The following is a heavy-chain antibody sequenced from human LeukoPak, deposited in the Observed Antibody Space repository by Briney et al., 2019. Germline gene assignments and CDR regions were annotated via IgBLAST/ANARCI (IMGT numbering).Heavy chain of an antibody. V-gene: IGHV3-23*01. J-gene: IGHJ4*02. D-gene: IGHD3/OR15-3a*01. Sequence: PGGSLRLSCSASGFPFSSYSMSWVRQAPGKGLEWVSAISGSGGSTYYADSVKGRFTISRDNSKNTLYLQMNSLRAEDTAVYYCAKDLDWFTQLCPYDDYWGQGTLVTVSS. CDR3: AKDLDWFTQLCPYDDY. CDR1: GFPFSSYS. CDR2: ISGSGGST.